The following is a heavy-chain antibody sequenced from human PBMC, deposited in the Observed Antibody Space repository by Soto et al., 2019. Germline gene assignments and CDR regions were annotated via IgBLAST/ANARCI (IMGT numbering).Heavy chain of an antibody. CDR2: IIPIFGTA. V-gene: IGHV1-69*13. CDR3: ARGGGYSGYEGHYYYYGMDV. CDR1: GGTFSSYA. D-gene: IGHD5-12*01. J-gene: IGHJ6*02. Sequence: ASVKVSCKTSGGTFSSYAISWVRQDPGQGLEWMGGIIPIFGTANYAQKFQGRVTITADESTSTAYMELSSLRSEDTAVYYCARGGGYSGYEGHYYYYGMDVWGQGTTVTVSS.